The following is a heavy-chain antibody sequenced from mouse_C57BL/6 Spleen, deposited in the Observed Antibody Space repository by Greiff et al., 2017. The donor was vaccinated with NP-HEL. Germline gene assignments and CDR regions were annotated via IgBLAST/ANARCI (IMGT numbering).Heavy chain of an antibody. J-gene: IGHJ4*01. CDR3: TRFRRYYSSYENAMDD. V-gene: IGHV1-15*01. CDR2: IDPETGGT. CDR1: GYTFTDYE. Sequence: VQVEESGAELVRPGASVTLSCKASGYTFTDYEMHWVKQTPVHGLEWIGAIDPETGGTAYNQKFKGKATLTADKSSSTAYMELRRLTSEDSAVYYCTRFRRYYSSYENAMDDWGQGTSVTVSS. D-gene: IGHD2-5*01.